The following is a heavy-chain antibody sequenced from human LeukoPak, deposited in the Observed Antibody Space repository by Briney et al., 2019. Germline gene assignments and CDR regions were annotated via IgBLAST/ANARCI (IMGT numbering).Heavy chain of an antibody. J-gene: IGHJ4*02. CDR2: ISAYNGNT. CDR3: ARGVSFGGVIVPTGSDY. Sequence: ASVKVSCKASGYTFTSYGISWVRQAPGQGFEWMGWISAYNGNTNYAQKLQGRVTMTTDTSTSTAYMELRSLRSDDTAVYYCARGVSFGGVIVPTGSDYWGQGTLVTVSS. V-gene: IGHV1-18*01. D-gene: IGHD3-16*02. CDR1: GYTFTSYG.